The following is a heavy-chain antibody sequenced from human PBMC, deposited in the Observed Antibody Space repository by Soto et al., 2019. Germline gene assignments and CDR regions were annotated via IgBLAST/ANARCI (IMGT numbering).Heavy chain of an antibody. J-gene: IGHJ6*02. V-gene: IGHV5-10-1*01. D-gene: IGHD6-13*01. CDR1: GYNFTSYW. CDR3: ARRELAAGTYVMDV. CDR2: LDPSDSYT. Sequence: GESLKISCKGSGYNFTSYWISWVCQMPGKGLEWMGRLDPSDSYTNYSPSFQGHVTIPADKSLSTAYLQWSSLKAPDTAMYYCARRELAAGTYVMDVWGQGTTVTVS.